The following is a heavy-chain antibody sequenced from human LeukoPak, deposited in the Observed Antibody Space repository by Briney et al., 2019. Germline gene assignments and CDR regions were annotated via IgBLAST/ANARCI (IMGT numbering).Heavy chain of an antibody. CDR3: ATSHWGGRDY. D-gene: IGHD3-16*01. V-gene: IGHV3-7*01. Sequence: GGSLRLSCAASGFTFSSYWMSWVRRAPGKGLEWVANIKQDGSEKYYVDSVKGRFTISRDNAKNSLYLQMNSLRVEDTAVYYCATSHWGGRDYWGQGTLVTVSS. CDR1: GFTFSSYW. CDR2: IKQDGSEK. J-gene: IGHJ4*02.